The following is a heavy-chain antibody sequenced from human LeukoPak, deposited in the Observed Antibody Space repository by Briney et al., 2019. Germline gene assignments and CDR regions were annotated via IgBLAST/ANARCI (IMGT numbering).Heavy chain of an antibody. CDR1: GYTFTGYY. D-gene: IGHD2-2*01. CDR2: INPNSGGT. CDR3: ARDCSSTNYQGAFDI. Sequence: ASVKVSCKASGYTFTGYYMHWVRQAPGQGLEWMGWINPNSGGTNYAQKFQGRVTMPRDTSISTAYMELSRLRSDDTAVYYCARDCSSTNYQGAFDIWGQGTMVTVSS. J-gene: IGHJ3*02. V-gene: IGHV1-2*02.